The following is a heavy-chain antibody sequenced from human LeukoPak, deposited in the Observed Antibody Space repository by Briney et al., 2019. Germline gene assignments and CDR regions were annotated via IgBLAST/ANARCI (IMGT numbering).Heavy chain of an antibody. D-gene: IGHD2-2*01. CDR1: GGSISSYY. Sequence: SETLSLTCTVSGGSISSYYWSWIRQPPGKGLEWIGYIYYSGSASSHPSLKSRVTISVDTSKNQFSLKLSSVTAADTAVYYCARGLRYCSSTSCYGKYFQHWGQGTLVTVSS. CDR3: ARGLRYCSSTSCYGKYFQH. CDR2: IYYSGSA. J-gene: IGHJ1*01. V-gene: IGHV4-59*12.